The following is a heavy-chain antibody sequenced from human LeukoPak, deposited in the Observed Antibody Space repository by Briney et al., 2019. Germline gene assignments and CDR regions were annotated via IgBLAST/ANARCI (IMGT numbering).Heavy chain of an antibody. CDR2: IRGGGAT. CDR1: GFTFSIYA. Sequence: GGSLRLSCAASGFTFSIYAMHWVRQAPGKGLEWVSTIRGGGATNYADSVKGRFTISRDNSKSTLYLQMNSLRAEDTATYYCAKDPNGDYVGAFDFWGQGTLVTVSS. J-gene: IGHJ3*01. D-gene: IGHD4-17*01. CDR3: AKDPNGDYVGAFDF. V-gene: IGHV3-23*01.